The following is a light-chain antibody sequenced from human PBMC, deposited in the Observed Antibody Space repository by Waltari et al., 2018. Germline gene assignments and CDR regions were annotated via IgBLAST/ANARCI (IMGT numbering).Light chain of an antibody. CDR2: ENA. CDR1: SSNIGAGYD. CDR3: QSYDSSLSGSGV. J-gene: IGLJ3*02. Sequence: QSILTQPPSVSGAPGQRVTIPCTGSSSNIGAGYDVHWYQQVPGTAPQLLNYENANRASGVPDRFSGSKSGTSASLDITGLQAEDEADYYCQSYDSSLSGSGVFGGGTKLTVL. V-gene: IGLV1-40*01.